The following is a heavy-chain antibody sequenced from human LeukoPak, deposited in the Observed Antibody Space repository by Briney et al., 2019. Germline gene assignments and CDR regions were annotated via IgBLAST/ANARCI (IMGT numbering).Heavy chain of an antibody. J-gene: IGHJ4*02. D-gene: IGHD2-2*01. Sequence: GGSLRLSCAASGFTFSSYSMNWVRQAPGKGLEWVSFISSSSSYIYYADSVKGRFTISRDNAKNSLYLQMNSLRAEDTAVYYCAREVPVVVPAAPDYWGQGTLVTVSS. V-gene: IGHV3-21*01. CDR3: AREVPVVVPAAPDY. CDR1: GFTFSSYS. CDR2: ISSSSSYI.